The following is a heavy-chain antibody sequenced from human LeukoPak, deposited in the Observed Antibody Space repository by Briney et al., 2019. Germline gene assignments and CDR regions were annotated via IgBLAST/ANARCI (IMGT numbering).Heavy chain of an antibody. D-gene: IGHD3-3*01. Sequence: SETLSLTCAVSGGSISSGGYSWSWIRQPPGKGLEWIGYIYHSGSTYYNPSLKSRVTISVDTSKNQFSLKLSSVTAADTAVYYCARGGVLRFLAGYFHPNWFDPWGQGTLVTVSS. J-gene: IGHJ5*02. V-gene: IGHV4-30-2*01. CDR1: GGSISSGGYS. CDR2: IYHSGST. CDR3: ARGGVLRFLAGYFHPNWFDP.